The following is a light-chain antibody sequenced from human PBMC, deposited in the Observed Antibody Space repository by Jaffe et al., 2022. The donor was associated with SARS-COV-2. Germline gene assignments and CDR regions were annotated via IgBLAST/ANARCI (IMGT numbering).Light chain of an antibody. Sequence: DIVMTQSPDSVAVSLGERATINCKSSQSILYSSKNKNCLAWYQQKPGQPPKLLIYWASTRESGVPDRFSGSGSGTDFTLTISSLQAEDVAIYYCQQYYSTPQTFGQGTKVEIK. CDR3: QQYYSTPQT. V-gene: IGKV4-1*01. J-gene: IGKJ1*01. CDR1: QSILYSSKNKNC. CDR2: WAS.